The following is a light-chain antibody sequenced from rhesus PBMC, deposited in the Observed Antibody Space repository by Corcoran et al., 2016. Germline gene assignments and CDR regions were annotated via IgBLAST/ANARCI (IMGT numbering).Light chain of an antibody. CDR3: QQGNSMYS. Sequence: EIVLTQSPTSMAVSQGERVTISCTASSSISTSYLHWCQQKTGFPPRLLFYRTSSLPSGVPARFSGSGSVTSYTLTISSKEAKDSAIYYCQQGNSMYSFGPGTKVEIK. J-gene: IGKJ2*01. CDR1: SSISTSY. CDR2: RTS. V-gene: IGKV3S9*01.